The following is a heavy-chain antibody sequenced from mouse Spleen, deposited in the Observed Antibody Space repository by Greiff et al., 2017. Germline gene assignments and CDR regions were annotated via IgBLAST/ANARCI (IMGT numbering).Heavy chain of an antibody. CDR3: AREGATGFDY. J-gene: IGHJ2*01. Sequence: EVKVVESGGDLVKPGGSLKLSCAASGFTFSSYGMSWVRQTPDKRLEWVATISSGGSYTYYPDSVKGRFTISRDNAKNTLYLQMSSLKSEDTAMYYCAREGATGFDYGGQGTTLTVSS. CDR1: GFTFSSYG. CDR2: ISSGGSYT. V-gene: IGHV5-6*01. D-gene: IGHD4-1*02.